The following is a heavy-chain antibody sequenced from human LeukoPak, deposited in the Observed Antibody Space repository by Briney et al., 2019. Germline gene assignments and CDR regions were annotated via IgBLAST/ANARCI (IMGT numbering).Heavy chain of an antibody. CDR2: ISYDGSNK. CDR3: ARGETNSGYYYY. V-gene: IGHV3-30*05. D-gene: IGHD3-22*01. J-gene: IGHJ4*02. CDR1: GFTFSRYS. Sequence: GGSLRLSCAASGFTFSRYSMNWVRQAPGKGLEWVAVISYDGSNKYYADPVKGRFTISRDNSKNTLYLQMNSLRAEDTAVYYCARGETNSGYYYYWGQGTLVTVSS.